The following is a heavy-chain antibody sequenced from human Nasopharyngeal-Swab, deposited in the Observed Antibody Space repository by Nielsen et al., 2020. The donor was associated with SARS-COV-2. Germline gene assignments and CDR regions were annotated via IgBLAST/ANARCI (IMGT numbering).Heavy chain of an antibody. CDR3: AKDRDSGDDSEEYYHYYGMDV. Sequence: GGSLRLSCAASGFTFSSYAMSWVRQAPGKGLEWVSVISGDSDSTYYTDSVRGRFTISRDNSKNTLNLQMNNPRAEDTAIYYCAKDRDSGDDSEEYYHYYGMDVWGQGAPVTVSS. D-gene: IGHD5-12*01. V-gene: IGHV3-23*01. CDR1: GFTFSSYA. CDR2: ISGDSDST. J-gene: IGHJ6*02.